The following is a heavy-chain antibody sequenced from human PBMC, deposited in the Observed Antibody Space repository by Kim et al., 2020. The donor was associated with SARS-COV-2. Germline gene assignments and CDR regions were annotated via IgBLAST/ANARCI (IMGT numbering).Heavy chain of an antibody. CDR2: ISYSGST. V-gene: IGHV4-59*13. CDR3: ARVSRLTGADFDY. D-gene: IGHD3-10*01. CDR1: GGSMSSYS. Sequence: SETLSLTCTVSGGSMSSYSWSWIRQPPGKGLEWIGYISYSGSTSYNPSLKSRVTILEDMSKKQFSLRLSSVTAADTAVYYCARVSRLTGADFDYWGQGTLVTVSS. J-gene: IGHJ4*02.